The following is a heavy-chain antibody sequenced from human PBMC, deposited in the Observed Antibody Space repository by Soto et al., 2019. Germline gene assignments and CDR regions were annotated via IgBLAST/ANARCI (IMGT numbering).Heavy chain of an antibody. Sequence: EVQLVESGGGLVKPGGSLRLSCAASGFTFSSYSMNWVHQAPGKGLEWVSSISSSSSYIYYADLVKGRFTISRDDAKNSLYLQMNSLRAEDTAVYYCARSYSSSWYGDAFDIWGQGTMVTVSS. J-gene: IGHJ3*02. CDR1: GFTFSSYS. CDR3: ARSYSSSWYGDAFDI. D-gene: IGHD6-13*01. CDR2: ISSSSSYI. V-gene: IGHV3-21*01.